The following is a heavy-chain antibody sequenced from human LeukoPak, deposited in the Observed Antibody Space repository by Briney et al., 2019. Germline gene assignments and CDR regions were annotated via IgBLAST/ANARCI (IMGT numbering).Heavy chain of an antibody. Sequence: SETLSLTCTVSGGSISTYYWNWIRQPPGKGLEWIGYIYSSGTTNYNPSLRSRVSMSVDTSKNHFSLRLSSVTAADTAVYYCARGYDFWSGYYDTSWFDPWGQGTLVTVSS. CDR1: GGSISTYY. V-gene: IGHV4-59*01. D-gene: IGHD3-3*01. CDR2: IYSSGTT. J-gene: IGHJ5*02. CDR3: ARGYDFWSGYYDTSWFDP.